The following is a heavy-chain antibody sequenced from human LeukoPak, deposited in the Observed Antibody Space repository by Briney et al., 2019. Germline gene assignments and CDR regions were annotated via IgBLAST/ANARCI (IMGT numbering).Heavy chain of an antibody. V-gene: IGHV4-38-2*02. CDR1: GSSITSTSY. Sequence: SETLSLTCTVSGSSITSTSYWAWFRQPPGKGLEWIATDFQLQTVRTFNNPSLESRVTMSLDTSQNQFSLNLTSVTAADTALYFCARVLNVPKLIDSWGQGTLVTVSS. D-gene: IGHD3-10*02. CDR2: DFQLQTVRT. CDR3: ARVLNVPKLIDS. J-gene: IGHJ4*02.